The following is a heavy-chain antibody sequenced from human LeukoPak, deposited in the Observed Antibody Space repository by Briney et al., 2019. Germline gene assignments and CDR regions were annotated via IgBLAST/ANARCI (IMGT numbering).Heavy chain of an antibody. CDR2: ISGSGGST. CDR1: GFTFSSYA. V-gene: IGHV3-23*01. CDR3: AKALKGVYYGSGSYKGSLDY. J-gene: IGHJ4*02. Sequence: PGGSLRLSCTASGFTFSSYAMSWVRQAPGKGLEWVSAISGSGGSTYYADSVKGRFTISRDNSKNTLYLQMNSLRAEDTAVYYCAKALKGVYYGSGSYKGSLDYWGQGTLVTVSS. D-gene: IGHD3-10*01.